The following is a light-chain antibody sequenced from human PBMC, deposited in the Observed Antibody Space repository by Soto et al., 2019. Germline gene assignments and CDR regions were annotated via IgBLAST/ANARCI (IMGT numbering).Light chain of an antibody. V-gene: IGKV3-20*01. J-gene: IGKJ1*01. Sequence: TVVTQSPATASLSTGERATLSCRASENVRTFVDWYQQKPGQAPRLLISGASSRATGIPDRFSGSGSGTDFTLTISRLEPEDFAVYYCQQYGSSPSTFGQGTKVDIK. CDR2: GAS. CDR3: QQYGSSPST. CDR1: ENVRTF.